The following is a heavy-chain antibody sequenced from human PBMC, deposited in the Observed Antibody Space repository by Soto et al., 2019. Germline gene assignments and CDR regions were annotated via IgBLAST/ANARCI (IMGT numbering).Heavy chain of an antibody. Sequence: GGSLRLSCAASGFTFSSFAMHWVRQAPGKGLEWVAVISDDGSSKYYADSVKGRFTISRDNSKNTLYLQMNSLRGEDTAVYSCTWSLVARDAFDEWGQGTMVTVSS. CDR1: GFTFSSFA. CDR3: TWSLVARDAFDE. CDR2: ISDDGSSK. D-gene: IGHD5-12*01. V-gene: IGHV3-30*04. J-gene: IGHJ3*01.